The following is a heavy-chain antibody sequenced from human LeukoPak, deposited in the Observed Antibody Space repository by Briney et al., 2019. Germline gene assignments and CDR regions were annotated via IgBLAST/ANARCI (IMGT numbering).Heavy chain of an antibody. V-gene: IGHV4-59*11. CDR3: GRGSSGGPFLHP. CDR1: GGSISSHY. CDR2: IYYSGST. J-gene: IGHJ5*02. Sequence: SETLSLTCTVSGGSISSHYWSWIRQPPGKGLEWIGYIYYSGSTNYNPSLKSRVTISVDTSKNQFSLKLSSVTAADTAVYYCGRGSSGGPFLHPWGQGTLVTVSS. D-gene: IGHD3-10*01.